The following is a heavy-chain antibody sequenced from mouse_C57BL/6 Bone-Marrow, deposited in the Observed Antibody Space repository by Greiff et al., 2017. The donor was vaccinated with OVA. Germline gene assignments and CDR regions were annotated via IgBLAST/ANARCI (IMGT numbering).Heavy chain of an antibody. D-gene: IGHD2-5*01. J-gene: IGHJ2*01. CDR1: GFNIKDDY. CDR3: TTDYSNYLDY. Sequence: VQLKQSGAELVRPGASVKLSCTASGFNIKDDYMHWVKQRPEQGLEWIGWIDPENGDTEYASKFQGKATITADTSSNTAYLQLSSLTSEDTAVYYCTTDYSNYLDYWGQGTTLTVSS. CDR2: IDPENGDT. V-gene: IGHV14-4*01.